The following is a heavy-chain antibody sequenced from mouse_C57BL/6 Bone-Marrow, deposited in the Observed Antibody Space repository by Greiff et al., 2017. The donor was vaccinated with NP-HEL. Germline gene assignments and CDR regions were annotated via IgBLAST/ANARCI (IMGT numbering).Heavy chain of an antibody. CDR2: IDPSDSYT. Sequence: VQLQQSGAELVMPGASVKLSCKASGYTFTSYWMHWVKQRPGQGLEWIGEIDPSDSYTNYNQKFKGKSTLTVDKSSSTAYMQLSSLTSEDSAVYYCAREEAYGSSGYWGQGTTLTVPS. CDR3: AREEAYGSSGY. D-gene: IGHD1-1*01. V-gene: IGHV1-69*01. CDR1: GYTFTSYW. J-gene: IGHJ2*01.